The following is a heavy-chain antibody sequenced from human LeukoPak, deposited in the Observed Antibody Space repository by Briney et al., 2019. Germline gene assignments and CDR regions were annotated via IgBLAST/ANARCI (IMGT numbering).Heavy chain of an antibody. CDR2: INPNSGDT. D-gene: IGHD3-10*01. J-gene: IGHJ5*02. V-gene: IGHV1-2*06. CDR3: ARDPYVSGSYGWLDP. CDR1: GYTFTGYY. Sequence: ASVKVSCNASGYTFTGYYIHWARQAPGQGLEWMGRINPNSGDTNYAQKFQGRVTMTRDTSISTAYMELSNLSSDDTAVYYCARDPYVSGSYGWLDPWGQGTLVTVSS.